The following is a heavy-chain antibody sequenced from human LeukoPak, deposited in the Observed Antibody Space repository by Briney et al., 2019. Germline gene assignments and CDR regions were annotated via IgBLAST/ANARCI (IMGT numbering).Heavy chain of an antibody. Sequence: GGSLRLSCAASGFTFSAYEMNWVRQAPGKGLEPVSYISGSGNSISYADSVRGRFTISRDNAKNSLFLQMNSLRVEDTAVYYCAKDVDYFGSGSYHDYWGQGTLVTVSS. J-gene: IGHJ4*02. V-gene: IGHV3-48*03. D-gene: IGHD3-10*01. CDR2: ISGSGNSI. CDR3: AKDVDYFGSGSYHDY. CDR1: GFTFSAYE.